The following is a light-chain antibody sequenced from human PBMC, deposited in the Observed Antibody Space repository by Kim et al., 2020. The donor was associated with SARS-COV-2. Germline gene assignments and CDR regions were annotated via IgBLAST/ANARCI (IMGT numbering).Light chain of an antibody. CDR1: SGHSSYT. CDR2: LNSDGSQ. V-gene: IGLV4-69*01. J-gene: IGLJ3*02. Sequence: QPVLTQSPSASASLGASVKLTCTLSSGHSSYTIAWHQQQPEKGPRYLMKLNSDGSQIKGDGIPDRFSGSSSGAQRYLTISSLQSEDEADYYCQTWGSGIQVFGGGTKLTVL. CDR3: QTWGSGIQV.